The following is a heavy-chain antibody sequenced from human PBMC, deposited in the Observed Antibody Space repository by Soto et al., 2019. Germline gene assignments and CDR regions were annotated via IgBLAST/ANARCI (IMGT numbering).Heavy chain of an antibody. Sequence: HPGGSLRLSCAASGFTFSSYELNWVRQAPGKGLEWVAYISSSGSTIYYADSVKGRFTLSRDHAKNLLYLQNNRLSAEDTAVYYCARGLFNYFYGMDVWGQGTTVNVSS. CDR1: GFTFSSYE. V-gene: IGHV3-48*03. CDR3: ARGLFNYFYGMDV. J-gene: IGHJ6*02. CDR2: ISSSGSTI.